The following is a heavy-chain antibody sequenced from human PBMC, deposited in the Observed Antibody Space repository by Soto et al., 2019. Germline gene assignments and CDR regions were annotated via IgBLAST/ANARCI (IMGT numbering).Heavy chain of an antibody. D-gene: IGHD2-8*02. Sequence: QVQLVESGGGVVQPGRSLRLSCAVSGFTVSTYGMHWVRQAPGKGLEWVAVISSDGGTKYYAGSVKGRFTISRDNSRNTLFLEMNSLRGDDMAVYYCTGEVASGYWGQGTLVTVSS. CDR1: GFTVSTYG. V-gene: IGHV3-30*03. J-gene: IGHJ4*02. CDR2: ISSDGGTK. CDR3: TGEVASGY.